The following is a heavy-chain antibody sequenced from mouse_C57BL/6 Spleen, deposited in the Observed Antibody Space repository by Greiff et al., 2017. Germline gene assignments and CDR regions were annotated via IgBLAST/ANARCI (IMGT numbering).Heavy chain of an antibody. CDR2: IYPGDGDT. CDR3: ARWGDGYYAWFAY. CDR1: GYAFSSSW. D-gene: IGHD2-3*01. V-gene: IGHV1-82*01. J-gene: IGHJ3*01. Sequence: QVQLKQSGPELVKPGASVKISCKASGYAFSSSWMNWVKQRPGKGLEWIGRIYPGDGDTNYNGKFKGKATLTADKSSSTAYMQLSSLTSEDSAVYFCARWGDGYYAWFAYWGQGTLVTVSA.